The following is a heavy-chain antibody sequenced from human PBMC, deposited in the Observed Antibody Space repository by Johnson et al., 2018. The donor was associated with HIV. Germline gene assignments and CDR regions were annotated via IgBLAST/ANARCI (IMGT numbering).Heavy chain of an antibody. V-gene: IGHV3-7*01. CDR2: IKQDGSEK. Sequence: VQLVESGGGLVQPGGSLRLSCAASGFTFSSYWMSWVRQAPGKGLEWVANIKQDGSEKYYADSVKGRFTISRDNSKNTLYLQMHSLRAEDTAVYYCAKDLGDAVGTTHDAFDIWGKGTTVTVSS. D-gene: IGHD1-26*01. CDR3: AKDLGDAVGTTHDAFDI. J-gene: IGHJ3*02. CDR1: GFTFSSYW.